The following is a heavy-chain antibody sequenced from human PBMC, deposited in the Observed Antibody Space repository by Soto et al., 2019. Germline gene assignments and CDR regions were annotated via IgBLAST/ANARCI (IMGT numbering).Heavy chain of an antibody. CDR3: AKPQGSSSVFDY. D-gene: IGHD6-6*01. J-gene: IGHJ4*02. Sequence: TGGSLRLSCAASGFTFSSYGMHWVRQAPGKGLEWVAVISNDGTNNQYADSVKGRFTISRDNSRNTLYLEMNSLRAEDTAVYHCAKPQGSSSVFDYWGQGTLVTVSS. CDR2: ISNDGTNN. CDR1: GFTFSSYG. V-gene: IGHV3-30*18.